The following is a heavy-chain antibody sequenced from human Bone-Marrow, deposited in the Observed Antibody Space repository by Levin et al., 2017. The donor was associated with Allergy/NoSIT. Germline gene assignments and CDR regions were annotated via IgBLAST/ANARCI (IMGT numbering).Heavy chain of an antibody. Sequence: SQTLSLTCTFSGFSLSTPGVGLDWIRQPPGKALEWLGLIYWDDNKRYSPSLKTRLTISKDNSKNQVVLTMTNMDPVDTATYYCARDFGTDALDVWGQGILVAVSS. D-gene: IGHD3-10*01. CDR2: IYWDDNK. CDR1: GFSLSTPGVG. V-gene: IGHV2-5*02. J-gene: IGHJ3*01. CDR3: ARDFGTDALDV.